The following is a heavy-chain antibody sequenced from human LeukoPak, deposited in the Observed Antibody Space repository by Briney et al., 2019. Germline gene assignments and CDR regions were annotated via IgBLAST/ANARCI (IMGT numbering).Heavy chain of an antibody. CDR3: ARAVTYYDFWSGYSYYYMDV. CDR2: INPNSGGT. Sequence: GASVKVSCKASGYTFTGYYMHWVRQAPGQGLEWMGWINPNSGGTNYAQKFQGRVTMTRDTSISTAYMELSRLRSDDTAVYYCARAVTYYDFWSGYSYYYMDVWGKGTTVTVSS. J-gene: IGHJ6*03. D-gene: IGHD3-3*01. V-gene: IGHV1-2*02. CDR1: GYTFTGYY.